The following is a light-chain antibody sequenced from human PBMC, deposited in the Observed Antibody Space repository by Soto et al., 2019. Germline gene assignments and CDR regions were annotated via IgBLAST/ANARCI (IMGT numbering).Light chain of an antibody. Sequence: QSVLTQPASVSESPGQSITISCAGTSSDVGGYNHVSSYQQHADKAPNLLIHEVSNRPSGLSNRISGSKSGNTASLTISGLQAEDEADYYCTSYTSISTYVFGTGTKVTVL. CDR1: SSDVGGYNH. CDR2: EVS. CDR3: TSYTSISTYV. J-gene: IGLJ1*01. V-gene: IGLV2-14*01.